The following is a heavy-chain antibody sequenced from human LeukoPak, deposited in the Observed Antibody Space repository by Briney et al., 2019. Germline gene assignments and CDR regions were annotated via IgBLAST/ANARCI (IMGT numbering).Heavy chain of an antibody. CDR3: ARDSSGYFLLDY. V-gene: IGHV4-59*01. D-gene: IGHD3-22*01. Sequence: PSETLSLTCTVSGDSISGYYWSWIRQPPGKGLEWIGHIYYSGSTNYNSSLKSRVTISVDTSKNQFSLKLRSVTAADTAVYYCARDSSGYFLLDYWGQGTLVTVSS. J-gene: IGHJ4*02. CDR1: GDSISGYY. CDR2: IYYSGST.